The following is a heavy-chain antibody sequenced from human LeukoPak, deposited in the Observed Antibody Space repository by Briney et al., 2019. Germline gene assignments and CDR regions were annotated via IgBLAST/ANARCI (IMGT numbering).Heavy chain of an antibody. J-gene: IGHJ4*02. D-gene: IGHD6-19*01. V-gene: IGHV4-39*01. CDR2: IYYSGST. Sequence: SETLSLTCTVSGGSISSSSYYWGWIRQPPGKGLEWIGSIYYSGSTYYNPSLKSRVTISVDTSKNQFSLKLSSVSAADTAVYYCARRGHSSGWYDRSYYFDYWAREPWSPSPQ. CDR3: ARRGHSSGWYDRSYYFDY. CDR1: GGSISSSSYY.